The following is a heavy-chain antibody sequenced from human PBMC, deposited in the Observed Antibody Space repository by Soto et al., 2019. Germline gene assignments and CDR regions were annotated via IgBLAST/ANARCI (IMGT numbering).Heavy chain of an antibody. J-gene: IGHJ4*02. Sequence: PGGSLRLSCVVSGFTFSSSWMHWVRQGPGKGLEWVSRMNSDGTFTNYADSVKGRFTTSRDNAKNMLYLQMNSLRAEHTALYNCVTGWSEYWGRGALVTVSS. CDR3: VTGWSEY. CDR1: GFTFSSSW. CDR2: MNSDGTFT. D-gene: IGHD2-8*01. V-gene: IGHV3-74*01.